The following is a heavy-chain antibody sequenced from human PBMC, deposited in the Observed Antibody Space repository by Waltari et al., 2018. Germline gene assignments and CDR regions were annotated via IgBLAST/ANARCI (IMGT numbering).Heavy chain of an antibody. V-gene: IGHV1-2*02. CDR1: GSTCTGYF. D-gene: IGHD1-1*01. Sequence: QVQLLQSGAEVKKPGASVNISCQASGSTCTGYFLHGVRQAHGQRLEYLGWINPKTGVTNFVQKFLDRVTVTRDTSLSTAYMEVTRLTSDDTAVYYCARITTGPKDYWGQGTLVTVSS. CDR3: ARITTGPKDY. J-gene: IGHJ4*02. CDR2: INPKTGVT.